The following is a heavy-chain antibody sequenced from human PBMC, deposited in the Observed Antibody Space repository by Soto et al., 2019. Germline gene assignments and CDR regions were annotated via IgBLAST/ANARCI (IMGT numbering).Heavy chain of an antibody. CDR2: IYWDDDK. J-gene: IGHJ4*02. D-gene: IGHD3-10*01. CDR1: GFSLSTSGVG. V-gene: IGHV2-5*02. Sequence: QITLKESGPTLVKPTQTLTLTCTFSGFSLSTSGVGVGWIRQPPGKALEWLALIYWDDDKRSSPSLKSRLTITKDTSKNQVVLTMTNMDPVDTATYYYAHLYGSGSYPPFDYWGQGTLVTVSS. CDR3: AHLYGSGSYPPFDY.